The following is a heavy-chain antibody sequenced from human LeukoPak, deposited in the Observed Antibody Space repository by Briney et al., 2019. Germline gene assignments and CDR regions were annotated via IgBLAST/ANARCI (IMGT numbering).Heavy chain of an antibody. CDR1: XFSXYY. J-gene: IGHJ3*02. D-gene: IGHD1-26*01. V-gene: IGHV4-34*01. Sequence: XFSXYYWSWIRQXPGKGLEWIGEINHSGSTNYNPSLKSRVTISVDTSKNQFSLKLSSATAADTAVYYCASSSRETGAFDIWGQGTMVTVSS. CDR3: ASSSRETGAFDI. CDR2: INHSGST.